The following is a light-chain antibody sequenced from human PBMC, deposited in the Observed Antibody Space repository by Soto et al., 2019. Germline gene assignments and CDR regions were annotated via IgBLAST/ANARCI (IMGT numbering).Light chain of an antibody. J-gene: IGLJ1*01. Sequence: QSALTQPPSASGSPGQSVTISCTGTSSDVGGYNYVSWYQQHPGKAPKLMIYEVSKRPSGVPDRFSGSKSGNTASLTVSGLQPEEEADYYCSSYAGSTKSVFGTGTKLTVL. CDR2: EVS. CDR3: SSYAGSTKSV. CDR1: SSDVGGYNY. V-gene: IGLV2-8*01.